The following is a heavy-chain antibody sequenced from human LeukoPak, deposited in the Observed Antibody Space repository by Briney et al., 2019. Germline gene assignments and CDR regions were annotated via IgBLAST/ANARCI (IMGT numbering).Heavy chain of an antibody. D-gene: IGHD1-1*01. V-gene: IGHV4-59*01. CDR3: ARGALLNVFEY. CDR1: GDSIRNYF. Sequence: SETLSLTCTVSGDSIRNYFWSWIRQPPGKRLEWIGYISSRGATMYNSSLESRLTFSVDTSKNQFSLMLRSVTTVDTAVYYCARGALLNVFEYWGPGSLVSVSS. J-gene: IGHJ4*02. CDR2: ISSRGAT.